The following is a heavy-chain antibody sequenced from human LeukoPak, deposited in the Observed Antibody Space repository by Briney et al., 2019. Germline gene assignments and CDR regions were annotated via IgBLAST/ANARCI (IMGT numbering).Heavy chain of an antibody. CDR2: INSDGSST. Sequence: PGGSLRLSCAASGFTFSSYSMNWVRQTPGKGLVWVSRINSDGSSTSYADSVKGRFTISRDNAKNTLYLQMNSLRAEDTAVYYCAREAHYYDSSGYYHWGQGTLVTVSS. CDR3: AREAHYYDSSGYYH. CDR1: GFTFSSYS. V-gene: IGHV3-74*01. D-gene: IGHD3-22*01. J-gene: IGHJ5*02.